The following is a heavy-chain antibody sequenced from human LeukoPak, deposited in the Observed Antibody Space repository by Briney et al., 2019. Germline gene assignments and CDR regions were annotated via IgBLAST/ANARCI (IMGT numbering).Heavy chain of an antibody. CDR3: ARDPFNYYDSSGYYAQTGRDGMDV. CDR1: GYTFTSYY. D-gene: IGHD3-22*01. V-gene: IGHV1-46*01. Sequence: ASVKVSCKASGYTFTSYYMHWVRQAPGQGLEWMGIINPSGGSTSYAQKFQGRVTVTRDTSTSTVYMELSSLRSEDTAVYYCARDPFNYYDSSGYYAQTGRDGMDVWGQGTTVTVSS. CDR2: INPSGGST. J-gene: IGHJ6*02.